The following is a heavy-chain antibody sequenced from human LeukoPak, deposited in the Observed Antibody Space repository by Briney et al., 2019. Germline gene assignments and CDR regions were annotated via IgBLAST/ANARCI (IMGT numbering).Heavy chain of an antibody. V-gene: IGHV4-59*01. Sequence: SETLSLTCTVSGGSISSYHWSWIRQPPGKGLEWIGYIYYSGSTNYNPSLKSRVTISVDTSKNQFSLKLSSVTAADTAVYYCARILCSGGSCYSRYFDYWGQGTLVTVSS. CDR1: GGSISSYH. J-gene: IGHJ4*02. CDR3: ARILCSGGSCYSRYFDY. D-gene: IGHD2-15*01. CDR2: IYYSGST.